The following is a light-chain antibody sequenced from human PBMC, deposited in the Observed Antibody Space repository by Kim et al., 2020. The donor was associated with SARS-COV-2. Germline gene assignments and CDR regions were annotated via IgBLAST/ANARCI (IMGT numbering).Light chain of an antibody. CDR3: AVWDDSLSGRV. V-gene: IGLV1-47*01. J-gene: IGLJ2*01. Sequence: GQGVTIFFYRNSSKHGTNEVHWYQQFPGTAPKVLINRNNQRPSGVPDRFSGFKSGTSASLAISGLRPEDEADYYCAVWDDSLSGRVVGGGTQLTVL. CDR2: RNN. CDR1: SSKHGTNE.